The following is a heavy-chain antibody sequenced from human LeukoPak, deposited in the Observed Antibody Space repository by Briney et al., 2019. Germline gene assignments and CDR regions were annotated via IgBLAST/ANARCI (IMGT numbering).Heavy chain of an antibody. CDR1: GGSFSDYY. Sequence: SETLSLTCAVYGGSFSDYYWSWIRQPPGKELEWIGEINHSGSTTNYNPSLKNRVTISVDTSKKQFSLKLSSVTAADTAVYYCARRRWGYGSGSYDYWGQGTLVAVSS. CDR2: INHSGSTT. D-gene: IGHD3-10*01. CDR3: ARRRWGYGSGSYDY. V-gene: IGHV4-34*01. J-gene: IGHJ4*02.